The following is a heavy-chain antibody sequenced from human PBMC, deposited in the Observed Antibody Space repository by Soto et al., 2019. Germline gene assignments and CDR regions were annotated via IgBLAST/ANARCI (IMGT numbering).Heavy chain of an antibody. V-gene: IGHV4-30-4*01. CDR1: GASISSDDYY. D-gene: IGHD1-26*01. Sequence: SETLSLTCTVSGASISSDDYYWTWIRQPPGKGLEWIGNTQYSGSTYYNPSLNSRITISLDTSRNQFSLKLSSVTAADTAVYYCARAELVGATDYWGQGTLVTVSS. CDR3: ARAELVGATDY. CDR2: TQYSGST. J-gene: IGHJ4*02.